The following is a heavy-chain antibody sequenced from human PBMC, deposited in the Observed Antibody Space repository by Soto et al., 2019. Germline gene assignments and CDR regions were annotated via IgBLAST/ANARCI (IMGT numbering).Heavy chain of an antibody. Sequence: PGGSLRLSCAASGFTFTNHNMNWVRQAPGKGLGWVSSISSSSSFRNYADSVKGRFSISRDNDKNLVYLQMDSLRAEDTAVYYCARDPPLSVLVVVATDDFWGQGTLVTVSS. CDR2: ISSSSSFR. CDR3: ARDPPLSVLVVVATDDF. V-gene: IGHV3-21*01. J-gene: IGHJ4*02. D-gene: IGHD2-21*01. CDR1: GFTFTNHN.